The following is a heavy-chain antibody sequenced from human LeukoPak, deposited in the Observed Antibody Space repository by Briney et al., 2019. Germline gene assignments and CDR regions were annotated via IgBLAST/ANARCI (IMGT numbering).Heavy chain of an antibody. CDR3: ARDLGVGSGSYYFDY. CDR1: GFTFSNYA. V-gene: IGHV3-64*01. D-gene: IGHD3-10*01. J-gene: IGHJ4*02. Sequence: QPGGSLRLSCAASGFTFSNYAMHWVRQAPGKGLEYVSAISSNGGSTYYANSVKGRFTISRDNSKNTLYLQMGSLRAEDMAVYYCARDLGVGSGSYYFDYWGQGTLVTVSS. CDR2: ISSNGGST.